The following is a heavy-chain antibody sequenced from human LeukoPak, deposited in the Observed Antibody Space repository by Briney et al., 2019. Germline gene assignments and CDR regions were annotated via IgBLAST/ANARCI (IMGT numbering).Heavy chain of an antibody. Sequence: ASVKVSCKASGYIFTYYGITWVRQAPGQGLEWLGWISAYNRNTKYSQKVQGRVTMTTDTSTSTAYMELRSLRSDDTAVYYCARVYCGSGSDAFDIWGQGTMVTVSS. V-gene: IGHV1-18*01. CDR1: GYIFTYYG. CDR3: ARVYCGSGSDAFDI. D-gene: IGHD3-10*01. J-gene: IGHJ3*02. CDR2: ISAYNRNT.